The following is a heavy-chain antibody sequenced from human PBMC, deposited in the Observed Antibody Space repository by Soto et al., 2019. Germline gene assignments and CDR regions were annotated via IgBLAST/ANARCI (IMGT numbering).Heavy chain of an antibody. V-gene: IGHV4-59*08. Sequence: PSETLSLTCTVSGGSINDYYWSWIRQPPGRGLEWIGYIYNGGTTNYNPSLKSRVTISVDTSKNQFSLKLTSVTAADTAVYYCARHYPMVRGVTTLDYRGQGTLVTVSS. CDR3: ARHYPMVRGVTTLDY. CDR1: GGSINDYY. D-gene: IGHD3-10*01. CDR2: IYNGGTT. J-gene: IGHJ4*02.